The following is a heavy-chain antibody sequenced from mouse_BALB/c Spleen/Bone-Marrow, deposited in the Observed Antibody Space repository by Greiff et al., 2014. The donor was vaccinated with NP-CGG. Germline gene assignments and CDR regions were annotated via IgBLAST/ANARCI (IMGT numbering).Heavy chain of an antibody. CDR2: IRDGGSYT. Sequence: EVHLVESGGGLVKPGGSLKLSCAASGFTFSDYYMYWVRQTPEKRLEWVATIRDGGSYTYYPDSVKGRFTISRDNAKNNLYLQMSSLKSEDTAMYYCARVSYDYFDYWGQGTTLTVSS. J-gene: IGHJ2*01. CDR1: GFTFSDYY. D-gene: IGHD2-4*01. CDR3: ARVSYDYFDY. V-gene: IGHV5-4*02.